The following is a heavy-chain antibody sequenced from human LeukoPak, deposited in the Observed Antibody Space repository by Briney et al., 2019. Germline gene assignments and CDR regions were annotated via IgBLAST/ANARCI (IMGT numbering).Heavy chain of an antibody. V-gene: IGHV3-9*01. J-gene: IGHJ4*02. Sequence: GGSLRLSCAASGFTFDDYAMHWVRHAPGKGLEWVSGISWNSGSIGYADSVKGRFTISRDNAKNSLYLQMNSLRAEDTALYYCAKAPHFSAPDMVRGVSFDYWGQGTLVTVSS. D-gene: IGHD3-10*01. CDR1: GFTFDDYA. CDR3: AKAPHFSAPDMVRGVSFDY. CDR2: ISWNSGSI.